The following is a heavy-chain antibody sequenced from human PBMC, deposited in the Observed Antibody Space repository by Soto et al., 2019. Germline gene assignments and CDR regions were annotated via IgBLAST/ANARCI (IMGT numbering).Heavy chain of an antibody. CDR3: ARDGGYCSGGSCYGDAFDI. D-gene: IGHD2-15*01. CDR1: GGSISSGGYS. J-gene: IGHJ3*02. CDR2: IYHSGST. Sequence: QLQLQESGSGLVKPSQTLSLTCAVSGGSISSGGYSWSWIRQPPGKGLEWIGYIYHSGSTYYNPSLQSRGHLSVDRSKDQFALKLSSGTAADTAVYYRARDGGYCSGGSCYGDAFDIWGQGTMVTVSS. V-gene: IGHV4-30-2*01.